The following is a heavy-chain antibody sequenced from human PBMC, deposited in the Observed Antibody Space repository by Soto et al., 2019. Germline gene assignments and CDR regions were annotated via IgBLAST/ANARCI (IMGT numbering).Heavy chain of an antibody. J-gene: IGHJ4*02. CDR2: INQDGSEK. V-gene: IGHV3-7*01. Sequence: EVQLVESGGDLVQPGGSLRLSCAASGFTFNTYWMTWVRQAPGKGLEWVANINQDGSEKYYVDSVKGRFTISRDNAEKSLYLQTNSLRAEDTAMYYCAKDLGIAARKGGSDYWGQGTLVTVSS. CDR1: GFTFNTYW. D-gene: IGHD6-6*01. CDR3: AKDLGIAARKGGSDY.